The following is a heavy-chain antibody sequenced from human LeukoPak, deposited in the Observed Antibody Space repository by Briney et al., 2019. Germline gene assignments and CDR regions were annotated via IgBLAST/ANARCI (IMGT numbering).Heavy chain of an antibody. CDR1: GYTFTGYY. Sequence: ASVKVSCKASGYTFTGYYMHWVRQAPGQGLEWMGWINPNSGGTNYAQKFQGRVTMTRDTSISTAYMELSRLRSDDTAVYYCAREGDDTSGYYQDYWGQGTLVTVSS. V-gene: IGHV1-2*02. CDR2: INPNSGGT. D-gene: IGHD3-22*01. J-gene: IGHJ4*02. CDR3: AREGDDTSGYYQDY.